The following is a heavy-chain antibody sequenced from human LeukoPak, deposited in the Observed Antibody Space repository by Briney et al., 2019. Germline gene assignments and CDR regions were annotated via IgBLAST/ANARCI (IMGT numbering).Heavy chain of an antibody. CDR3: ARGDYYGSGSSGGDY. D-gene: IGHD3-10*01. CDR2: INWNGGST. Sequence: PGGSPRLSCAASGFTFDDYGMSWVRQAPGKGLEWVSGINWNGGSTGYADSVKGRFTISRDNAKNSLYLQMNSLRAEDTALYYCARGDYYGSGSSGGDYWGQGTLVTVSS. J-gene: IGHJ4*02. CDR1: GFTFDDYG. V-gene: IGHV3-20*04.